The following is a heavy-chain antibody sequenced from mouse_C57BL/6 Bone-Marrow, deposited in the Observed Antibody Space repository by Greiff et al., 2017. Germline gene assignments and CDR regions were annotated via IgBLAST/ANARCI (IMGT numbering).Heavy chain of an antibody. CDR2: IAPENGAT. CDR3: TTYATTVAYYFDY. Sequence: EVQLQPSWAELVRPGASVKLSCTASGFNIKDDYLHWVKQGPEQGLEWIGWIAPENGATEYASTFQGKATITADTSSNTAYLQLSSLTSEDTAVYYCTTYATTVAYYFDYWGQGTTLTVSS. D-gene: IGHD1-1*01. J-gene: IGHJ2*01. V-gene: IGHV14-4*01. CDR1: GFNIKDDY.